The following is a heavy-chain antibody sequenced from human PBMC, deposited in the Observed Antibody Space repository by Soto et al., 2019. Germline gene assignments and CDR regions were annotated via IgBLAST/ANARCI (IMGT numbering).Heavy chain of an antibody. CDR3: ARSDGPLGDY. V-gene: IGHV1-3*01. D-gene: IGHD4-17*01. CDR2: INAGNGNT. J-gene: IGHJ4*02. Sequence: QVQLVQSGAEVKKPGASVKVSCKASGYTFTYYAMHWVRQAPGQRLEWMGWINAGNGNTKYSQKFQGRVTITRDTSASTAYMELSSRGSEDTAVYYCARSDGPLGDYWGQGTLVTVSS. CDR1: GYTFTYYA.